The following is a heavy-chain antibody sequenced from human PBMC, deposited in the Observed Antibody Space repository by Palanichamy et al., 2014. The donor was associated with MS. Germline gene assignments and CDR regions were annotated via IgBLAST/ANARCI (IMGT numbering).Heavy chain of an antibody. J-gene: IGHJ6*02. V-gene: IGHV3-72*01. CDR3: VRGRSGLDV. CDR2: STNKANRYTT. CDR1: GITLSDYY. Sequence: EVQLVESGGGLVQPGGSLRLSCAASGITLSDYYMDWVRQAPEKGLEWVGRSTNKANRYTTEYAAPVKGRFTISRDDSKNLLYLQMNSLKTEDTAVYYCVRGRSGLDVWGQGTTVTVSS.